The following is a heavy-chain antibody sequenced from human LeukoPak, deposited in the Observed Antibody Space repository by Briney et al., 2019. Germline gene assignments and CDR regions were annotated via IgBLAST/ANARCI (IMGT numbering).Heavy chain of an antibody. J-gene: IGHJ6*03. CDR3: ARDYLHGNYYGSGSYLKDQYYYMDV. CDR2: INPNSGGT. V-gene: IGHV1-2*02. D-gene: IGHD3-10*01. CDR1: GYTFTGYY. Sequence: ASVKVSCKASGYTFTGYYMHWVRQAPGQGLEWMGWINPNSGGTNYAQKFQGRVTMTRDTSISTAYMELSRLRSDDTAVYYCARDYLHGNYYGSGSYLKDQYYYMDVWGKGTTVTVSS.